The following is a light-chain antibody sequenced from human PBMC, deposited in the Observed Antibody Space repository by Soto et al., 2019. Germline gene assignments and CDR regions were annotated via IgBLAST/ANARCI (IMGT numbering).Light chain of an antibody. V-gene: IGKV1-39*01. CDR3: RQSYSTPPWT. J-gene: IGKJ1*01. CDR1: HSISSY. Sequence: DIQMTHAPSSLSASLGDRVTITCRASHSISSYFNSDPHEPGQAPNLLIHAASSLQSGGPSRFSGSGSGTDVTLTISSLLPEDFATYYCRQSYSTPPWTFGQGTKVDIK. CDR2: AAS.